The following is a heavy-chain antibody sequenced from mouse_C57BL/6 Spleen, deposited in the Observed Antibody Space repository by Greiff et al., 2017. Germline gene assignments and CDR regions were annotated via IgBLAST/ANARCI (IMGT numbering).Heavy chain of an antibody. J-gene: IGHJ2*01. D-gene: IGHD2-3*01. V-gene: IGHV1-81*01. Sequence: QVQLQQSGAELARPGASVKLSCKASGYTFTCYGISWVKQRTGQGLEWIGEIYPRSGNTYYNEKFKGKATLTADKSSSTAYMELRSLTSEDSAVYFCARFGNDGYFLRYFDYWGQGTTLTVSS. CDR3: ARFGNDGYFLRYFDY. CDR2: IYPRSGNT. CDR1: GYTFTCYG.